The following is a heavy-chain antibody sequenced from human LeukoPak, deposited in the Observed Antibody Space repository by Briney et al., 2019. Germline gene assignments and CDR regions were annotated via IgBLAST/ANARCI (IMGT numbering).Heavy chain of an antibody. V-gene: IGHV3-48*02. D-gene: IGHD3-10*01. CDR1: GLTFSNYG. Sequence: AGGSLRLSCTVSGLTFSNYGMNWVRQAPGKGLKWVAYISSVSSAITYADSVKGRFTISRDNAKNSLFLQMNSLRDEDTAVYYCARGGGARPDYWGQGTLVTVSS. CDR3: ARGGGARPDY. J-gene: IGHJ4*02. CDR2: ISSVSSAI.